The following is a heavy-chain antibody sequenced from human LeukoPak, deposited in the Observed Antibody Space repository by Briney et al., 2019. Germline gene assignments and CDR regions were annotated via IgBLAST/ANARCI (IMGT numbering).Heavy chain of an antibody. CDR2: ISPSGGST. CDR3: ARERGGHYFDF. J-gene: IGHJ4*02. D-gene: IGHD3-10*01. V-gene: IGHV1-46*01. CDR1: GYTFTSYY. Sequence: GASVKVPCKASGYTFTSYYMHWVRQAPGQGLEWMGIISPSGGSTTYAQKFQGRVTMTRDTSTSTVYVELSSLRSEDTAMYYCARERGGHYFDFWGQGTLVTVSS.